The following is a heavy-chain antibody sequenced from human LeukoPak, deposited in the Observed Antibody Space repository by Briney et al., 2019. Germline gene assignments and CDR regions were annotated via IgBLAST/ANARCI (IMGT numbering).Heavy chain of an antibody. CDR3: ARAGSAVENFDY. Sequence: ASVKVSCKASGYTFTGYYMHWVRQAPGQGLEWKGWINPNSGGTNYAQKFQGRVTMTRDTSISTAYMELSRLRSDDTAVYYCARAGSAVENFDYWGQGTLVTVSS. D-gene: IGHD4-23*01. J-gene: IGHJ4*02. CDR1: GYTFTGYY. V-gene: IGHV1-2*02. CDR2: INPNSGGT.